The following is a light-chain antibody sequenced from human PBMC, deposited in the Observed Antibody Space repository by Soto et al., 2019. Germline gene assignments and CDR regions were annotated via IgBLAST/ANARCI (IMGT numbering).Light chain of an antibody. CDR1: QTVSSNY. Sequence: IVLTQSQVPLSLSPGERATLSCRASQTVSSNYLAWYNQKPGQAHRLLIYAASNRVTGIPDRFSGSGSGTDFTLTISRLEPEDYAVYCCQQYGGSPPSTVGQGTKLEIK. J-gene: IGKJ2*01. V-gene: IGKV3-20*01. CDR3: QQYGGSPPST. CDR2: AAS.